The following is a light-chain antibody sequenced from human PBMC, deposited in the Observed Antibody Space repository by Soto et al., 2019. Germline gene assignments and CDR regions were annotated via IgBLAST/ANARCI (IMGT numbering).Light chain of an antibody. CDR1: SSDVGGYNY. CDR3: CSYGGSYALYV. Sequence: SALTQPRSVSGSPGQSVTISCTGTSSDVGGYNYVSWYQHHPGKAPKLMIYDVSERPSGVPDRFSGSKSGNTASLTISGLQAEDEADYYCCSYGGSYALYVFGTGTKVTVL. J-gene: IGLJ1*01. CDR2: DVS. V-gene: IGLV2-11*01.